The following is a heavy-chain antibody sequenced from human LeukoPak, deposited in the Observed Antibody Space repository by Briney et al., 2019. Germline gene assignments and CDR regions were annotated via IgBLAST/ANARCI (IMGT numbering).Heavy chain of an antibody. CDR1: GGTFSTYS. D-gene: IGHD4-23*01. J-gene: IGHJ1*01. V-gene: IGHV1-69*13. Sequence: GASVKVSCKASGGTFSTYSINWVRQAPGQGLEWMGGIIPMFGATNHALNSQGRVTFTADESTSTAYMELSSLRSDDTAVYYCARGDYGGWAEYFLHWGQGSLVIVSS. CDR2: IIPMFGAT. CDR3: ARGDYGGWAEYFLH.